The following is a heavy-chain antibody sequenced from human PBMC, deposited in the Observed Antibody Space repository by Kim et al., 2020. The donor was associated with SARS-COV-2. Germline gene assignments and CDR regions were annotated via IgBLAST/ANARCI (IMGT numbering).Heavy chain of an antibody. CDR2: IYYSGST. CDR1: GGSISSSSYY. CDR3: ARKWGHGDYDWFDP. D-gene: IGHD4-17*01. J-gene: IGHJ5*02. V-gene: IGHV4-39*07. Sequence: SETLSLTCTVSGGSISSSSYYWGWIRQPPGKGLEWIGSIYYSGSTYYNPSLKSRVTISVDTSKNQFSLKLSSVTAADTAVYYCARKWGHGDYDWFDPWGQGTLVTVSS.